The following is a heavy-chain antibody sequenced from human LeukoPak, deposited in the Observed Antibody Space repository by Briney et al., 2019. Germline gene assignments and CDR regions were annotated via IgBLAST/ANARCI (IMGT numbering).Heavy chain of an antibody. CDR1: GFTFSSYG. CDR3: AKGTRYGPAAISPAFDI. Sequence: PGGSLRLSCAASGFTFSSYGMHWVRQAPGKGLEWVAFIRYDGSNKYYADSVKGRFTISRDNSKNTLYLQMSSLRAEDTAVYYCAKGTRYGPAAISPAFDIWGQGTMVTVSS. CDR2: IRYDGSNK. J-gene: IGHJ3*02. V-gene: IGHV3-30*02. D-gene: IGHD2-2*01.